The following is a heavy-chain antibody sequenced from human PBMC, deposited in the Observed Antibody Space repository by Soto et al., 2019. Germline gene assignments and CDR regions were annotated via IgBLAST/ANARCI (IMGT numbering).Heavy chain of an antibody. CDR2: ISYDGSNK. V-gene: IGHV3-30*18. Sequence: ESGGGVVQPGRSLRLSCAASGFTFSSYGMHWVRQAPGKGLEWVAVISYDGSNKYYADSVKGRFTISRDNSKNTLYLQMNSLRADDTAVYYCAKDTRYCSSTSCYGTYYYYYYGMDVWGQGTTVTVSS. CDR3: AKDTRYCSSTSCYGTYYYYYYGMDV. CDR1: GFTFSSYG. J-gene: IGHJ6*02. D-gene: IGHD2-2*01.